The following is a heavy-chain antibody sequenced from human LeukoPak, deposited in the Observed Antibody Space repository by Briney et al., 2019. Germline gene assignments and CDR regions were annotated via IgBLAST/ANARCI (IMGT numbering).Heavy chain of an antibody. CDR3: AREFGGDYNFDS. CDR2: INPNSGGT. CDR1: GYTFTGYY. J-gene: IGHJ4*02. D-gene: IGHD4-17*01. Sequence: ASVKVSCKASGYTFTGYYMHWVRQAPGQGLEWMGWINPNSGGTNYAQKFQGRLTMTRDTSISTAYMELSRLRSDDTAVYYCAREFGGDYNFDSWGQGTLVTVSS. V-gene: IGHV1-2*02.